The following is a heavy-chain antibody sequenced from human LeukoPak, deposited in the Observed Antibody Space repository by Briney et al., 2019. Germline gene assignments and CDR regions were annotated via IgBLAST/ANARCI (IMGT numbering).Heavy chain of an antibody. D-gene: IGHD3-10*01. Sequence: ASVKVSCKASGYTFASYDINWVRQATGQGLEWMGWMNPNSGNTGYAQKFQGRVTMTRNTSISTAYMELSSLRSEDTAVYYCARALTMVRGVITGTYYYYYYMDVWGKGTTVTISS. CDR2: MNPNSGNT. CDR1: GYTFASYD. V-gene: IGHV1-8*01. CDR3: ARALTMVRGVITGTYYYYYYMDV. J-gene: IGHJ6*03.